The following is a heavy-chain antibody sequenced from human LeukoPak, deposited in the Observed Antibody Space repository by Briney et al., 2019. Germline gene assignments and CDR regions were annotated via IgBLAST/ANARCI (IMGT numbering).Heavy chain of an antibody. J-gene: IGHJ5*02. CDR3: ARERDMVNWFDP. V-gene: IGHV1-18*01. CDR1: GYTFTSYG. Sequence: GASVKVSCKASGYTFTSYGISWVRQAPGQGLEWMGWISAYNGNTNYAQKLQGRVTITRDTSASTAYMELSSLRYEDTAIYYCARERDMVNWFDPWGQGTLVTVSS. CDR2: ISAYNGNT. D-gene: IGHD2-15*01.